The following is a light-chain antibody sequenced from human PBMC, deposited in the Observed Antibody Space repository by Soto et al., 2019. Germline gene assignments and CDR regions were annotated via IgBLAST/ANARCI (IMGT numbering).Light chain of an antibody. CDR1: QSVASNY. V-gene: IGKV3-20*01. Sequence: EIVLTQSPGTLSLSPGERVTLSCRASQSVASNYLAWYQQKPGQAPRLLIYGASSRATGIPYRVSGSGSGTDFTLTISRLEHEDFGVYYCQQYGSSMWTFGQGTKVEI. CDR3: QQYGSSMWT. J-gene: IGKJ1*01. CDR2: GAS.